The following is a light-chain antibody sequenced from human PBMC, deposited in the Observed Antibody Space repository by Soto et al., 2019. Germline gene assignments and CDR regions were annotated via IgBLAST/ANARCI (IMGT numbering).Light chain of an antibody. V-gene: IGLV4-69*01. J-gene: IGLJ2*01. CDR3: QTWGTASVV. CDR2: VNSDGSH. CDR1: SGHSTYA. Sequence: QPVLTQSPSASASLGASVKLTCTLSSGHSTYAIAWHQQQPEKGPRYLMKVNSDGSHSKGDGIPDRFSGSSSGAERYLTISSLQSEDEADYYCQTWGTASVVFGGGTKLTVL.